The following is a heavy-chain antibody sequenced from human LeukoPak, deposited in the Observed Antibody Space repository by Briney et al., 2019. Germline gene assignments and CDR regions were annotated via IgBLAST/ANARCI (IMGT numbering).Heavy chain of an antibody. J-gene: IGHJ6*03. CDR3: ARGGYSNGYYNYFMNV. Sequence: ASVTVSYKASVYTFTNYGISWVGQAPGQGGEGMGWISVYNGKKNYAQKLQGRVTMTTDTSTSTAYMELRSLRSDATAVYYCARGGYSNGYYNYFMNVWGKGTAVTVSS. D-gene: IGHD4-11*01. CDR2: ISVYNGKK. CDR1: VYTFTNYG. V-gene: IGHV1-18*01.